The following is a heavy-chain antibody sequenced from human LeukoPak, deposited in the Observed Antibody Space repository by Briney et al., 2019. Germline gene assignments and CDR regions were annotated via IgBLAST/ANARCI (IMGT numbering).Heavy chain of an antibody. Sequence: ASVKVSCKASGYTFTGYYMHWVRQAPGQGLEWMGWINPNSGGTNYAQKFQGRVTMTRDTSISTAYMELSRLRSDDTAVYYCARLIAAAGRRVDYWGQGTLVTVSS. J-gene: IGHJ4*02. D-gene: IGHD6-13*01. V-gene: IGHV1-2*02. CDR1: GYTFTGYY. CDR2: INPNSGGT. CDR3: ARLIAAAGRRVDY.